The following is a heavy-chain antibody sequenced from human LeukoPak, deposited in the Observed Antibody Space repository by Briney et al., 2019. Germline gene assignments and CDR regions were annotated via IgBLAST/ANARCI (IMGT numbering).Heavy chain of an antibody. J-gene: IGHJ4*02. CDR1: GFTFSIYA. CDR2: ITSRGEST. V-gene: IGHV3-23*01. D-gene: IGHD6-19*01. Sequence: GGSLRLSCAASGFTFSIYAMSWVRQAPGKGLQWVSSITSRGESTWYVDSVKGRFTITRDNSENTLYLQMHSLGAEDTAVYYCAKAGVHSSGSYWGQGTLVTVSS. CDR3: AKAGVHSSGSY.